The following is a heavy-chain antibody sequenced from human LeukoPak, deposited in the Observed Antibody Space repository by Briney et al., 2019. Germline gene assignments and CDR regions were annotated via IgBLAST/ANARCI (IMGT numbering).Heavy chain of an antibody. V-gene: IGHV3-23*01. D-gene: IGHD4-17*01. CDR1: GFTFSNYA. CDR3: ARDDYGETFDY. CDR2: ISAGGGST. J-gene: IGHJ4*02. Sequence: PGGSLRLSCAASGFTFSNYAMSRVRQAPGKGLEWVSGISAGGGSTYYADSVKGRFTISRDNSKNTLYLQMNSLRAEDTAVYYCARDDYGETFDYWGQGTLVTVSS.